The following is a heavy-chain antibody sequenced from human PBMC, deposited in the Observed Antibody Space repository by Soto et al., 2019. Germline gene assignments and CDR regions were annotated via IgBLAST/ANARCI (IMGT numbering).Heavy chain of an antibody. CDR2: MNPNSGNT. V-gene: IGHV1-8*01. CDR3: ARGRDILTGYYAYYYYGMDV. D-gene: IGHD3-9*01. J-gene: IGHJ6*02. CDR1: GYTFTSYD. Sequence: QVQLVQSGAEVKKPGASVKVSCKASGYTFTSYDINWVRQATGQGLEWMGWMNPNSGNTGYAQKFQGRVTMTRNTSISTAYMELSSLRSEDTAVYYCARGRDILTGYYAYYYYGMDVLGQGTTVTVSS.